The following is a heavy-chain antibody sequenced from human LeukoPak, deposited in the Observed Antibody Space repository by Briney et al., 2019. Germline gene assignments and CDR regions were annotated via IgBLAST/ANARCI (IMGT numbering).Heavy chain of an antibody. D-gene: IGHD3-10*01. J-gene: IGHJ5*02. Sequence: GGSLRLSCAASGFTFSSYGMHWVRQAPGKGREWVAFIHYDGTNEYYADSVKGRFTISRDNFKNTLSLQMNGLRVEDTALYYCVNSGFDPWGQGTLVTVSS. CDR3: VNSGFDP. V-gene: IGHV3-30*02. CDR2: IHYDGTNE. CDR1: GFTFSSYG.